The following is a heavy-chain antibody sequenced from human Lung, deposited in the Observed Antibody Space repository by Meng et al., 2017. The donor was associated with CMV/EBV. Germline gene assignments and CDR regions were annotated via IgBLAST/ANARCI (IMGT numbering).Heavy chain of an antibody. V-gene: IGHV3-48*04. Sequence: GGSLRLSCTASGFTFSSYSMNWVRQAPGKGLEWVSYISSSSSTIYYADSVKGRFTISRDNAKNSLYLQMNSLRAEDTAVYYCARDFPTDDFWSGYYPGYYGMDAWGQGTXVTVSS. D-gene: IGHD3-3*01. CDR3: ARDFPTDDFWSGYYPGYYGMDA. CDR2: ISSSSSTI. CDR1: GFTFSSYS. J-gene: IGHJ6*02.